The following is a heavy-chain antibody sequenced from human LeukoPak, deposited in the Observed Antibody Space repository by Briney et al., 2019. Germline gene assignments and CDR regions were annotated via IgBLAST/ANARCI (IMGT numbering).Heavy chain of an antibody. Sequence: ASVKVSCKASGGTFSSYAISWVRQAPGQGLEWMGGIIPIFGTANYAQKFQGRVTITADESTSTAYMELSSLRSEDTAMYYCGLGGYWFDPWGQGTLVTVSS. J-gene: IGHJ5*02. CDR3: GLGGYWFDP. CDR2: IIPIFGTA. CDR1: GGTFSSYA. V-gene: IGHV1-69*13. D-gene: IGHD1-26*01.